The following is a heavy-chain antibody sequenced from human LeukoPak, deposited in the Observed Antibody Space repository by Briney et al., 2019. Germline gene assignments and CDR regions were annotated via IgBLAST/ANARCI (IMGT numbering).Heavy chain of an antibody. D-gene: IGHD5-24*01. V-gene: IGHV5-51*01. CDR3: ARHHGMSTTSPFAY. J-gene: IGHJ4*02. Sequence: GESLKISCKGSGYSFTSYWTGWVRQMPGKGLEWVGIIYPGDSDTRYSPSFQGQVTISADKSISTAYLRWSSLKASDTAMYYYARHHGMSTTSPFAYWGQGTLVTVSS. CDR2: IYPGDSDT. CDR1: GYSFTSYW.